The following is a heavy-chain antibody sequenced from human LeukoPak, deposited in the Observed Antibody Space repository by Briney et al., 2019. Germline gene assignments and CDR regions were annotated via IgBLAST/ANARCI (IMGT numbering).Heavy chain of an antibody. CDR2: IYLGDSDT. V-gene: IGHV5-51*01. Sequence: GESLKISCRVSGYSFTNYWIGWVRQMPGKGLEWMGIIYLGDSDTRYSPSFQGQVTISADKSIGTAYLQWSSLKASDTATYYCARLLGGGPAATPFDYWGQGTLLAVSS. J-gene: IGHJ4*02. D-gene: IGHD2-2*01. CDR3: ARLLGGGPAATPFDY. CDR1: GYSFTNYW.